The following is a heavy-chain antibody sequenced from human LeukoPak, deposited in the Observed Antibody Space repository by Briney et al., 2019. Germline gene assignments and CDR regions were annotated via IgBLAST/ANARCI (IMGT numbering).Heavy chain of an antibody. CDR2: ISGSGGST. D-gene: IGHD6-13*01. CDR1: GFTFSSYA. Sequence: PGGSLRLSCAASGFTFSSYAMSWVRQAPGKGLEWVSAISGSGGSTYYADSVKGRFTISRDNSKNTLYLQMNSLRAEDTAVYYCAKDRVAAAAHLAREFDYWGQGTLVTVSS. V-gene: IGHV3-23*01. J-gene: IGHJ4*02. CDR3: AKDRVAAAAHLAREFDY.